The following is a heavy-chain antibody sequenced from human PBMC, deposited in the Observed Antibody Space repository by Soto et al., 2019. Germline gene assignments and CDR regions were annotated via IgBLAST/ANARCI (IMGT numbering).Heavy chain of an antibody. D-gene: IGHD6-13*01. CDR3: AKARHSTSWYGLEADF. Sequence: QVQLVESGGGVVHPGRSLRLCCAASGFIFSDYAMHWVRQAPGKGLEWVAVISYGGDNKYYADSVRGRFAISRDNLKNTLDLQMTSLNPEDTAVYHCAKARHSTSWYGLEADFWGQGTLVTVSS. CDR1: GFIFSDYA. J-gene: IGHJ4*02. V-gene: IGHV3-30*09. CDR2: ISYGGDNK.